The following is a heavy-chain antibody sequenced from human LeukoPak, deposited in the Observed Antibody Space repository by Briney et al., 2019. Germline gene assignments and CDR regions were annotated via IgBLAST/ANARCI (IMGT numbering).Heavy chain of an antibody. Sequence: EASVKVSCKASGYTFTSYYMHWVRQAPGQGLEWMGIINPSGGSTSYAQKFQGRVTMTRDTSISTAYMELSRLRSDDTAVYYCARDIVVVPAAILGDNWFDPWGQGTLVTVSS. V-gene: IGHV1-46*01. CDR2: INPSGGST. CDR3: ARDIVVVPAAILGDNWFDP. CDR1: GYTFTSYY. D-gene: IGHD2-2*02. J-gene: IGHJ5*02.